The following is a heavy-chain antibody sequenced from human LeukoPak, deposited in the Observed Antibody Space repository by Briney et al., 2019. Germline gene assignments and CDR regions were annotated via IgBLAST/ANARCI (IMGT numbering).Heavy chain of an antibody. J-gene: IGHJ4*02. CDR2: ISASGSVT. CDR1: GFRFSSYA. CDR3: AKAHGEDPRTYDY. D-gene: IGHD3-10*01. Sequence: GGSLRLSCAASGFRFSSYAMSWVRQAPGKGLEWVSAISASGSVTYYADSVKGRFTISRDNSKSTLYLQMNSLRAEDTAIYYCAKAHGEDPRTYDYWGQGTLVTVSS. V-gene: IGHV3-23*01.